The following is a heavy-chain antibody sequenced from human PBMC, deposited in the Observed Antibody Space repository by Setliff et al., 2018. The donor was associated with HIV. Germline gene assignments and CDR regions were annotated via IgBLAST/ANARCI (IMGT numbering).Heavy chain of an antibody. D-gene: IGHD3-22*01. J-gene: IGHJ4*02. V-gene: IGHV4-30-4*08. CDR1: GDSISSGGHY. CDR2: IHYSGST. Sequence: SETLSLTCTVSGDSISSGGHYWSWIRQSPGKGLEWIGYIHYSGSTYFNPSLKSRVSISTDTSKNQFSLKLTSVTAADTAVYYCASRDTSRYFDDYWGQGTQVTVSS. CDR3: ASRDTSRYFDDY.